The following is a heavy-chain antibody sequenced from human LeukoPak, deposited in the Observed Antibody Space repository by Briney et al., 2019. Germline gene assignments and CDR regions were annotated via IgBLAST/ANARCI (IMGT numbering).Heavy chain of an antibody. J-gene: IGHJ4*02. CDR3: ARGAGGSGYDSRIGY. CDR1: GGSISSSSYY. CDR2: IYRSGST. Sequence: TSETLSLTCTVSGGSISSSSYYWGWIRQPPGKGLEWIGRIYRSGSTNYNPSLKSRVTMSVDTSKNQFSLKLSSVTAADTAVYYCARGAGGSGYDSRIGYWGQGTLVTVSS. V-gene: IGHV4-39*07. D-gene: IGHD5-12*01.